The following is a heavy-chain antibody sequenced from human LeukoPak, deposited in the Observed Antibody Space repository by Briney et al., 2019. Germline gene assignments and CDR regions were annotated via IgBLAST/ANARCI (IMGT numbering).Heavy chain of an antibody. CDR1: GFTFTSHS. J-gene: IGHJ4*02. Sequence: GGSLRLSCVASGFTFTSHSLNWLRQAPGKGLEWVANINQDGSKKFYVDSVKGRFTISRDNAKNALYLQMNSLRAEDTGVYFCARGQTLTFWGQGTLVTASS. V-gene: IGHV3-7*01. CDR2: INQDGSKK. CDR3: ARGQTLTF.